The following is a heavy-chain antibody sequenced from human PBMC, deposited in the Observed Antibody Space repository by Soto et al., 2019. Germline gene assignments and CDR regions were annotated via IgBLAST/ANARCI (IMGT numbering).Heavy chain of an antibody. Sequence: ASETLSLTCTVSGGSISSGGYYWSWIRQHPGKGLEWIGYIYYSGSTYYNPSLKSRVTISVDTSKNQFPLKLSSVTAADTAVYYCARELELLYYFDYWGQGTLVTVSS. D-gene: IGHD1-7*01. V-gene: IGHV4-31*03. J-gene: IGHJ4*02. CDR2: IYYSGST. CDR1: GGSISSGGYY. CDR3: ARELELLYYFDY.